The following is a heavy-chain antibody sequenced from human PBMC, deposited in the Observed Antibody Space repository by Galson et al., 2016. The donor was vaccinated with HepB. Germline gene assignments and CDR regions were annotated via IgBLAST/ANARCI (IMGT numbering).Heavy chain of an antibody. Sequence: SLRLSCAASGFNFSSYGMHWVRQAPGKGLEWVAVIWYDGTNKYYADSVKGRFTNSRDIAKNTLYLQMNSLRAEDTAVYYCATEEYRWGIEAAVDYGIDVWGQGTTVTVSS. CDR1: GFNFSSYG. CDR2: IWYDGTNK. J-gene: IGHJ6*02. V-gene: IGHV3-33*01. CDR3: ATEEYRWGIEAAVDYGIDV. D-gene: IGHD6-13*01.